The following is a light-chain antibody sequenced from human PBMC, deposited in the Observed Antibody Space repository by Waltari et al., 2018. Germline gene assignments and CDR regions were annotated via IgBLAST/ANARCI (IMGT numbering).Light chain of an antibody. CDR1: KLEDEF. Sequence: SYELTQPPSVSVSPGQTASITGAGGKLEDEFACWYQRKPGQSPVLGIYHDNKRPSGIPERFSGSNSGNTATLTISGTQAMDEAEYYCQAWDRSIVVFGGGTKLTVL. CDR3: QAWDRSIVV. J-gene: IGLJ2*01. V-gene: IGLV3-1*01. CDR2: HDN.